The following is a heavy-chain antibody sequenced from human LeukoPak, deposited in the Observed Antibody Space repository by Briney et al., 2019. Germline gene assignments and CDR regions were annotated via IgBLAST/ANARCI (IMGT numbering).Heavy chain of an antibody. Sequence: PGGSLRLSCAASGFTFSDYYMSWIRQAPGKGLEWVSYISSSSSTIYYADSVKGRFTISRDNAKNSLYLQMNSLRAEDTAVYYCARDLYYGFSRDFDYWGQGTLVTVSS. CDR3: ARDLYYGFSRDFDY. CDR1: GFTFSDYY. CDR2: ISSSSSTI. D-gene: IGHD3-10*01. V-gene: IGHV3-11*01. J-gene: IGHJ4*02.